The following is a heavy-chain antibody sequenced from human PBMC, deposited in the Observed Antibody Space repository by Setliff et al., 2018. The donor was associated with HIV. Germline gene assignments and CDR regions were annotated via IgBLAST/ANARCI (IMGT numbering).Heavy chain of an antibody. D-gene: IGHD6-19*01. V-gene: IGHV4-34*01. CDR3: ARGRKKTLAVSGTRYFDF. CDR1: GGSLSGFY. Sequence: PSETLSLTCAVYGGSLSGFYWTFIRQSPGKGLEWIGEVTHSGSTTYDPSLKSRITISEDTSKNQFSLKLTSVTAADMGVYYCARGRKKTLAVSGTRYFDFWGQGTLVTVSS. CDR2: VTHSGST. J-gene: IGHJ4*02.